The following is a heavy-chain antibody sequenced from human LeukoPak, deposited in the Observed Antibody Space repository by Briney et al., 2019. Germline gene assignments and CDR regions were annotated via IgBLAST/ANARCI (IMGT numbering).Heavy chain of an antibody. CDR3: ARVVGYYDSSGYLPD. J-gene: IGHJ4*02. CDR2: IYTSGST. V-gene: IGHV4-61*02. Sequence: SETLSLTCTVSGGSLSSRSYYWTWIRQPAGKGLEWIGRIYTSGSTNYNPSLKSRVTISVDTSKNQFSLKLTSVTAADTAVYYCARVVGYYDSSGYLPDWGQGTLVTVSS. CDR1: GGSLSSRSYY. D-gene: IGHD3-22*01.